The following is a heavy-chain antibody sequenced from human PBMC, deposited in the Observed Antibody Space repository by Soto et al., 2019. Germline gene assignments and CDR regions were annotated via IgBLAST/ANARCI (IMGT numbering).Heavy chain of an antibody. CDR1: GGSFSGYY. Sequence: SETLSLTCAVYGGSFSGYYWSWIRQPPGKGLEWIGEINHSGSTNYNPSLKSRVTISVDTSKNQFSLKLSSVTAADTAVYYCARGNYGDYRGEAFDIWGQGTMVTVSS. CDR3: ARGNYGDYRGEAFDI. J-gene: IGHJ3*02. D-gene: IGHD4-17*01. V-gene: IGHV4-34*01. CDR2: INHSGST.